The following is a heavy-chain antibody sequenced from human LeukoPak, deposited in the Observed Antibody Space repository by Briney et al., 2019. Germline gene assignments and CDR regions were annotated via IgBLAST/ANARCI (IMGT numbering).Heavy chain of an antibody. D-gene: IGHD1-26*01. CDR2: LNSDGSTT. J-gene: IGHJ3*02. CDR1: GFTFSSFW. V-gene: IGHV3-74*01. CDR3: AKGSLGAFDI. Sequence: PGGSLRLSCSASGFTFSSFWMHWVRQAPGKGLFWVSRLNSDGSTTNYADSVKGRLTISRDNAKNTLYLQMNSLTTEDTAMYYCAKGSLGAFDIWGQGTMVTVSS.